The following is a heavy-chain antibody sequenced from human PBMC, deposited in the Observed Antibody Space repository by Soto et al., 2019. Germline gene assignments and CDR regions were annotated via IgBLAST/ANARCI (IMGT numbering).Heavy chain of an antibody. V-gene: IGHV4-30-2*01. J-gene: IGHJ4*02. CDR3: TRSSSTVTTLDY. CDR1: GGSISSGGYS. D-gene: IGHD2-2*01. CDR2: IYHSGST. Sequence: QLQLQESGSGLVKPSQTLSLTCAVSGGSISSGGYSWSWIRQPPGKGLEWVGYIYHSGSTYYNPSLTSRATIPIDRSTNQFSLKLSSVTAADTAVSYCTRSSSTVTTLDYWGQGTLVTVSS.